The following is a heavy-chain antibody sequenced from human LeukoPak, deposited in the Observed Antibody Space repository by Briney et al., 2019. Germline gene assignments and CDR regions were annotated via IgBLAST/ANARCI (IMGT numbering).Heavy chain of an antibody. Sequence: ASVKVSCKASGYTFNNYGVSWVRQAPGQGFEWMGWISVYNGQTIYAQKFRGRVTMTTDTSTSTAYMELRSLRSDDTAVYYCARVVTTGWCNDYWGQGTLVTVSS. CDR1: GYTFNNYG. J-gene: IGHJ4*02. CDR3: ARVVTTGWCNDY. V-gene: IGHV1-18*01. D-gene: IGHD5-18*01. CDR2: ISVYNGQT.